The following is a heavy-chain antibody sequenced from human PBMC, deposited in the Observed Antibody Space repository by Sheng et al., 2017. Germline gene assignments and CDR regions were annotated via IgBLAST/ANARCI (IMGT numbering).Heavy chain of an antibody. CDR1: GGTFSSYT. CDR3: AREPVGIVGATTLVYFDY. CDR2: IIPILGIA. Sequence: QVQLVQSGAEVKKPGSSVKVSCKASGGTFSSYTISWVRQAPGQGLEWMGRIIPILGIANYAQKFQGRVTITADKSTSTAYMELSSLRSEDTAVYYCAREPVGIVGATTLVYFDYWGRGNPGHRLL. J-gene: IGHJ4*02. V-gene: IGHV1-69*08. D-gene: IGHD1-26*01.